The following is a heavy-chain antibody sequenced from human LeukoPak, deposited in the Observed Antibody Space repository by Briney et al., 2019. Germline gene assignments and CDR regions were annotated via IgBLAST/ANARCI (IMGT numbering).Heavy chain of an antibody. CDR3: AREELRIAAAGLDY. V-gene: IGHV1-69*04. CDR1: GATFSSYA. J-gene: IGHJ4*02. D-gene: IGHD6-13*01. CDR2: IIPILGIA. Sequence: SVKVSCKSSGATFSSYAISWVRQAPGQGLEWMGRIIPILGIANYAHKFQGRVTITADKSTSTAYMELSSLRSEDTAVYYCAREELRIAAAGLDYWGQGTLVTVSS.